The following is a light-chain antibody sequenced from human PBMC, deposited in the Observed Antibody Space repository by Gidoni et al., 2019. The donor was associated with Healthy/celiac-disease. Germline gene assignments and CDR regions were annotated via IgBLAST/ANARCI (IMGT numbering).Light chain of an antibody. CDR2: DAS. CDR3: QQRSNWPPIT. J-gene: IGKJ5*01. Sequence: EIVLTQSPATLSLSPGETATLSGSASQSVSSYLAWYQQKPCQAPRLLIYDASNRATGSPARFSGSGSGTDFTLTISSLEPEDVAVYYCQQRSNWPPITFGQGTRLEIK. CDR1: QSVSSY. V-gene: IGKV3-11*01.